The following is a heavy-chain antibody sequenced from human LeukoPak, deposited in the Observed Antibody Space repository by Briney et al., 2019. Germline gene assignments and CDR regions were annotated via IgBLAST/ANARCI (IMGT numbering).Heavy chain of an antibody. CDR2: INHSGST. CDR1: GGSFSTYY. V-gene: IGHV4-34*01. Sequence: SETLSLTCVVYGGSFSTYYWSWIRQPPGKGLEWIGEINHSGSTNYNPSLKSRVSISVDTSKNQFSLKLSSVTAADTAVYYCARANYYGSGSYYHNYYYYYAMDVWGQGTTVTVSS. J-gene: IGHJ6*02. CDR3: ARANYYGSGSYYHNYYYYYAMDV. D-gene: IGHD3-10*01.